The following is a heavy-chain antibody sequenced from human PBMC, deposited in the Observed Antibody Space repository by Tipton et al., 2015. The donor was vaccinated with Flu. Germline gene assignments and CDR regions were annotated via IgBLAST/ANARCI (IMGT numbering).Heavy chain of an antibody. V-gene: IGHV5-51*01. J-gene: IGHJ4*02. Sequence: QLVQSGAEVKKPGESLKISCKGSGYSFTSYWIGWVRQMPGKGLEWMGIIYPGDSDTRYSPSFQGQVTISADKSISTAYLQWSSLKASDTAMYYCARLQENDFWSAYSSCFDYWGQGTLVTVSS. D-gene: IGHD3-3*01. CDR1: GYSFTSYW. CDR3: ARLQENDFWSAYSSCFDY. CDR2: IYPGDSDT.